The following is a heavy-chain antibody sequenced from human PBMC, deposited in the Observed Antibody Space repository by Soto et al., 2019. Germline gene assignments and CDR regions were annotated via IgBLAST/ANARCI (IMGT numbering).Heavy chain of an antibody. CDR2: VSKDGNEK. D-gene: IGHD3-22*01. Sequence: QVHLVDSGGCVVQPGRSMRLSCAASGFIFSNFPIHWVRQAPGKGLEWVALVSKDGNEKHYADSVKGRFTISRDNYRNMVYLQLSSLKDEDTAVYYCVTEGAAGYFPNWGQGTLVTVSS. CDR1: GFIFSNFP. V-gene: IGHV3-30-3*01. J-gene: IGHJ4*02. CDR3: VTEGAAGYFPN.